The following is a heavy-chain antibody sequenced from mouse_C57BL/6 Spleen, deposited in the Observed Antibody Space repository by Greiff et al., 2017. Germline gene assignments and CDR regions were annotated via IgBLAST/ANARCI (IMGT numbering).Heavy chain of an antibody. CDR2: IWTGGGT. Sequence: QVQLKQSGPGLVAPSQSLSITCTVSGFSLTSYAISWVRQPPGKGLKWLGVIWTGGGTNYNSALKSRLSISKDNSKSQVFLKMNSLQTDDTARYYCARIYYDYDDGYWYFDVWGTGTTVTVSS. J-gene: IGHJ1*03. CDR3: ARIYYDYDDGYWYFDV. V-gene: IGHV2-9-1*01. CDR1: GFSLTSYA. D-gene: IGHD2-4*01.